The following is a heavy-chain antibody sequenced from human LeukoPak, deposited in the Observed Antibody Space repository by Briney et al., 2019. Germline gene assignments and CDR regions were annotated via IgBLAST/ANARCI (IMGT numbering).Heavy chain of an antibody. Sequence: GGSLRLSCAASGFTFSSYSMNWVRQAPGKGLEWVSSISSSSSYIYYADSVKGRFTISRDNAKNSLYLQMNSLRAEDTAVYYCARQGSSWYLGLNDAFDIWGQGTMVTVSS. J-gene: IGHJ3*02. D-gene: IGHD6-13*01. CDR3: ARQGSSWYLGLNDAFDI. V-gene: IGHV3-21*01. CDR1: GFTFSSYS. CDR2: ISSSSSYI.